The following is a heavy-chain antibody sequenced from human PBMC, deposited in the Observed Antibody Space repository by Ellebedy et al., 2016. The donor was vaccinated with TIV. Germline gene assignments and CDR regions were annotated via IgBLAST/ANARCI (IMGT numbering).Heavy chain of an antibody. Sequence: GGSLRLSCAASGFTFSSYSMNWVRQSPGKGLEWVSSISTSSTYIYYPDSVKGRFTISRDNAKNSLYLQMNSLRAEDTAVYYCARDLGPYDNSGWYVDYWGQGTLVTVSS. CDR3: ARDLGPYDNSGWYVDY. CDR1: GFTFSSYS. V-gene: IGHV3-21*01. J-gene: IGHJ4*02. D-gene: IGHD6-19*01. CDR2: ISTSSTYI.